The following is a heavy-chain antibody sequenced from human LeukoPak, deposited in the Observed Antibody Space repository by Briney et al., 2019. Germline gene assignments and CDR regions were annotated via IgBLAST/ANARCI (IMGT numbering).Heavy chain of an antibody. CDR1: GFTVSSNY. Sequence: GGSLRLSCAASGFTVSSNYMSWVRQAPGKGREGVSVIYSGGGTDYADSVTGRFTISRDNSKNPLYLQMHSLRAEDTAVYYCARAVGVTAIHNAFDIWGQGTMVTVSS. D-gene: IGHD2-21*02. J-gene: IGHJ3*02. V-gene: IGHV3-66*02. CDR2: IYSGGGT. CDR3: ARAVGVTAIHNAFDI.